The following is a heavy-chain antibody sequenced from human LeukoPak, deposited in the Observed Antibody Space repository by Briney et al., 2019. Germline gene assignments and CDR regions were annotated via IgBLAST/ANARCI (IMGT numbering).Heavy chain of an antibody. Sequence: PSETLSLTCTVSGVSISSYYWSWIRQPPGKGLEWVGYIYYSGSTNYNPSLKSRVTISVDTSKNQFSLKLSSVTAADTAVYYCASGIAATWGQGTLVTVSS. V-gene: IGHV4-59*08. CDR1: GVSISSYY. CDR2: IYYSGST. J-gene: IGHJ5*02. D-gene: IGHD6-13*01. CDR3: ASGIAAT.